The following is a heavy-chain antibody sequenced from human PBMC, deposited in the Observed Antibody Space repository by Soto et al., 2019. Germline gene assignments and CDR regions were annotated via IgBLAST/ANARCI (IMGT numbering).Heavy chain of an antibody. J-gene: IGHJ6*02. Sequence: QVQLVQSGAEVKKPGASVKVSCKASGYTFTSYGISWVRQAPGQGLEWMGWISAYNGNTNYAQKLQGRVTMTTDTSTSTAYLELRSMRSDDTAVYYCERARRYCSGGSCYPLNYCYCGMDVWGQGTTVTVSS. CDR3: ERARRYCSGGSCYPLNYCYCGMDV. CDR2: ISAYNGNT. CDR1: GYTFTSYG. V-gene: IGHV1-18*01. D-gene: IGHD2-15*01.